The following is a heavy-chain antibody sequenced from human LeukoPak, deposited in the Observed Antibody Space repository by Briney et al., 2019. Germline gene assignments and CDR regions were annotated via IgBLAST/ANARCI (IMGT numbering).Heavy chain of an antibody. D-gene: IGHD4-23*01. CDR1: GYSFTNYW. CDR3: ARLSTTVVTDI. CDR2: IYPGDSDN. V-gene: IGHV5-51*01. J-gene: IGHJ3*02. Sequence: GESLKISCKASGYSFTNYWIGWVRQMPGKGLEWMGIIYPGDSDNRYSPSFRGQVTISVDKSISTAYLQWSSLKASDTAMYYCARLSTTVVTDIWGQGTMVTVSS.